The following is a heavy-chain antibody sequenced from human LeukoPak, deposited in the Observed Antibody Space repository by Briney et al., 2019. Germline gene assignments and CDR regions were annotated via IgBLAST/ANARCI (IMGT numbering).Heavy chain of an antibody. J-gene: IGHJ4*02. CDR2: INHSGST. CDR1: GGSFSGYY. V-gene: IGHV4-34*01. CDR3: ARDLAARQDY. Sequence: SETLSLTCAVYGGSFSGYYWSWIRQPPGKGLEWIGEINHSGSTNYNPSLKSRVTISVDTSKNQFSLKLSSVTAADTAVYYCARDLAARQDYWGQGTLVTVSS. D-gene: IGHD6-6*01.